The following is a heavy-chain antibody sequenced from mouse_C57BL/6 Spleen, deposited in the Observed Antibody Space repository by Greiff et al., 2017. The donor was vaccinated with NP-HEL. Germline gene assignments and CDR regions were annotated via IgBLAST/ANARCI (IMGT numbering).Heavy chain of an antibody. D-gene: IGHD2-5*01. CDR1: GYTFTSYW. V-gene: IGHV1-53*01. CDR2: INPSNGGT. CDR3: ARGGAYYSNRDGYFDV. Sequence: FQLQQPGTELVKPGASVKLSCKASGYTFTSYWMHCVKQRPGQGLEWIGNINPSNGGTNYNEKFKSKATLPVDKSSSTAYMQLSSLTSEDSAVYYCARGGAYYSNRDGYFDVWGTGTTVTVSS. J-gene: IGHJ1*03.